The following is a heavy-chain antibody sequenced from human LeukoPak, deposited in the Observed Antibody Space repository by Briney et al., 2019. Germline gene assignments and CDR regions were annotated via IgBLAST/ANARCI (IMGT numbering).Heavy chain of an antibody. D-gene: IGHD4-17*01. V-gene: IGHV3-21*01. J-gene: IGHJ4*02. CDR1: GFTFSSYS. Sequence: GGSLRLSWAASGFTFSSYSMNWVRQAPGKGLEWVSSISSSSSYIYYADSVKGRFTISRDNAKNSLYLQMNSLRAEDTAVYYCARDGYGDYSVFDYWGQGTLVTVSS. CDR2: ISSSSSYI. CDR3: ARDGYGDYSVFDY.